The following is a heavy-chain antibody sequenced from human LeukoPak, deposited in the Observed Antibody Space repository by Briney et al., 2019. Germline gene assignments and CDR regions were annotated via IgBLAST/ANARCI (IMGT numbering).Heavy chain of an antibody. CDR1: GFTFSSYA. CDR3: AKDYYYDSSGYHKY. V-gene: IGHV3-23*01. CDR2: ISGSGGST. Sequence: GGSLRLSCAASGFTFSSYAMSWVRQAPGKGLEWVSAISGSGGSTYCADSVKGRFTISRDNSKNTLYLQMSSLRAEDTAVYYCAKDYYYDSSGYHKYWGQGTLVTVSS. J-gene: IGHJ4*02. D-gene: IGHD3-22*01.